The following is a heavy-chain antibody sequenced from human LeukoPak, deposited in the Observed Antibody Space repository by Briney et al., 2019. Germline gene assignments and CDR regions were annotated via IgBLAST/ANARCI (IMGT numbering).Heavy chain of an antibody. J-gene: IGHJ4*02. CDR3: ARMYSSFTVTTGEYDY. CDR1: GYTFTGYY. Sequence: ASVKVSCKASGYTFTGYYMHWVRQATGQGLEWMGRINPNSGGTNYAQKFQGRVTMTRDTSISTAYMELSRLRSDDTAVYYCARMYSSFTVTTGEYDYWGQGTLVTVSS. CDR2: INPNSGGT. D-gene: IGHD4-17*01. V-gene: IGHV1-2*06.